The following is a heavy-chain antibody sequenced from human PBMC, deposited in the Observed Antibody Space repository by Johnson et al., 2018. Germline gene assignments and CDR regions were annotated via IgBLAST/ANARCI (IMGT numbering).Heavy chain of an antibody. CDR3: ARDLAGCSGGSCYGVYYYGMDV. V-gene: IGHV3-33*01. D-gene: IGHD2-15*01. J-gene: IGHJ6*02. CDR1: GFTFSSYG. CDR2: IWYDGSNK. Sequence: VQLVESGGGVVQPGRSXRLSCAASGFTFSSYGMHWVRQAPGKGLEWVAVIWYDGSNKYYADSVKGRFTISRDNSKNTLDLQMNSLRAEDTAVYYCARDLAGCSGGSCYGVYYYGMDVWGQGTTVTVSS.